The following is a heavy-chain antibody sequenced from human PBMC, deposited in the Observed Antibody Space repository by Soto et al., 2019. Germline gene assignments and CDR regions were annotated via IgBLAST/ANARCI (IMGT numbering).Heavy chain of an antibody. V-gene: IGHV4-59*01. CDR3: ARDLWGYCGGDCYPLDV. Sequence: QVRLQESGPGLVKPSETLSLTCTVSGGSISSYYWSWIRQPPGKGLEWIGYLYNTGSTIYNPSLTSRVTISVDTSKNQFSLKMNSVTAADTAVYYCARDLWGYCGGDCYPLDVWGQGTTVTVSS. J-gene: IGHJ6*02. CDR2: LYNTGST. D-gene: IGHD2-21*02. CDR1: GGSISSYY.